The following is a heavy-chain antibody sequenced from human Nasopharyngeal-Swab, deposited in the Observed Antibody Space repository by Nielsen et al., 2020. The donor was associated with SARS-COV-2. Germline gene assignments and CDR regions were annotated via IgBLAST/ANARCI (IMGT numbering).Heavy chain of an antibody. J-gene: IGHJ4*02. CDR3: AKEGIWSGYYRAFDY. Sequence: GESLKISCAASGFTFSSYGLHWVRQAPGKGLEWVAVISYDGSNKYYADSVKGRFTISRDNSKNTRYLQMNSLRAEDTAVYYCAKEGIWSGYYRAFDYWGQGTLVTVSS. CDR1: GFTFSSYG. D-gene: IGHD3-3*01. CDR2: ISYDGSNK. V-gene: IGHV3-30*18.